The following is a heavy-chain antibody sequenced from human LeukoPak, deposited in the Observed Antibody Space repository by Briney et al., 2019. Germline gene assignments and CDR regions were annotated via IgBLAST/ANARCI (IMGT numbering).Heavy chain of an antibody. CDR3: ARHVLQYYRTGLDP. CDR1: GGSISNSGYY. V-gene: IGHV4-39*01. D-gene: IGHD4-11*01. J-gene: IGHJ5*02. Sequence: SETLSLTCTVSGGSISNSGYYWGWIRQPPGKGLEWIGSIYYSGTTYYNPSLKSRVTISVDTSKNQFPLRLTSVTAADTAVYYCARHVLQYYRTGLDPWGQGTLVTVSS. CDR2: IYYSGTT.